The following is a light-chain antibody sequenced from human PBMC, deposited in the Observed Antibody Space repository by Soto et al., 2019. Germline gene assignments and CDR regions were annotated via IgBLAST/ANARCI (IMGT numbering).Light chain of an antibody. CDR2: EAS. J-gene: IGKJ2*01. V-gene: IGKV1-5*03. CDR3: QQYNDSFRYT. CDR1: QSINTW. Sequence: DIQMTQSPSTLSASVGDGVTITCRASQSINTWLAWYQQKPGTVPKLLIYEASTLESGVPSRFSGSRSGTEFTLTVSSLQPDDFATYYCQQYNDSFRYTFGQGTKLEIK.